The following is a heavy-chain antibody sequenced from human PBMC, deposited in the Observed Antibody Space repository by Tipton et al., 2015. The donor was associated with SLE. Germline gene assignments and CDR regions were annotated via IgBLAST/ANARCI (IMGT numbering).Heavy chain of an antibody. J-gene: IGHJ4*02. Sequence: TLSLTCTVSGGSITGYHWSWIRQPPGKGLEWIGNIDYTANPNYSPSLKSRVTISIDTSTNHFSLKLRSVTAADTAVYYCARDCGGPSNYWGQGALVTVSS. V-gene: IGHV4-59*01. CDR1: GGSITGYH. CDR2: IDYTANP. CDR3: ARDCGGPSNY. D-gene: IGHD2/OR15-2a*01.